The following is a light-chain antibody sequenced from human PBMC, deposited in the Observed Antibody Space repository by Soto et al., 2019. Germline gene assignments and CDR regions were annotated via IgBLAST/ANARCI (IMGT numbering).Light chain of an antibody. CDR3: ETWVNNILV. V-gene: IGLV4-60*02. CDR1: SGHSSFT. Sequence: QSVLTQSSSASASLGSSVKLTCTLSSGHSSFTIAWHQQQPGKAPRYLMKLEGSGSYIKGSGVPDRFSGSSSGADRYLTVSNLQFEDEADYYCETWVNNILVFGGGTKVTVL. J-gene: IGLJ2*01. CDR2: LEGSGSY.